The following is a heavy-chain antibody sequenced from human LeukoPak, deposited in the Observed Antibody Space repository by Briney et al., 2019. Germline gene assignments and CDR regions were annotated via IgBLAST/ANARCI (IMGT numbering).Heavy chain of an antibody. Sequence: PGGSLRLSCAASGFTVSSNYMSWVRQAPGKGLEWVSVIYSGGSTYYADSVKGRFTISRDISKNTLYLQMNSLRADDTAVYYCATSVDTAMVSDYWGQGTLVTVSS. CDR3: ATSVDTAMVSDY. V-gene: IGHV3-53*01. CDR2: IYSGGST. J-gene: IGHJ4*02. D-gene: IGHD5-18*01. CDR1: GFTVSSNY.